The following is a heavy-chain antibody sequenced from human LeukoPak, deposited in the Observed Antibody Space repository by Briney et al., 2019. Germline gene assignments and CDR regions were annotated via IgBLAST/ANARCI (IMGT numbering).Heavy chain of an antibody. J-gene: IGHJ4*02. CDR2: IYYSGST. CDR3: ARVGGTARSPLDY. V-gene: IGHV4-59*01. D-gene: IGHD1-1*01. Sequence: SETLSLTCTVSGGSISSYYWSWIRQPPGEGLEWIGYIYYSGSTTYNPSLKSRVTISVDTSKNQFSLKLSSVTAADTAVYYCARVGGTARSPLDYWGQGTLVTVSS. CDR1: GGSISSYY.